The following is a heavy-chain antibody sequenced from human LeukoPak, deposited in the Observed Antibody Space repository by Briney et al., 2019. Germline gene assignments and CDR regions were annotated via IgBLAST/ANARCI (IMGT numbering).Heavy chain of an antibody. V-gene: IGHV1-2*02. CDR1: GYTFTGYY. CDR2: INPNSGGT. D-gene: IGHD3-10*01. J-gene: IGHJ4*02. CDR3: ASQRVWFGDTRGYFDY. Sequence: ASVKVSFKASGYTFTGYYMHWVRQAPGQGLDWMGWINPNSGGTNYAQKFQGRVTMTRDTSISTAYMELSRLRSDDTAVYYCASQRVWFGDTRGYFDYWGQGTLVTVSS.